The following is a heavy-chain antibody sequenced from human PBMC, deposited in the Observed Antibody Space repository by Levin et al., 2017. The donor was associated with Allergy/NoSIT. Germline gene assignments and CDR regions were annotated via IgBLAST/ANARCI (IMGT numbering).Heavy chain of an antibody. CDR1: GGSISSGGYS. CDR2: IYHGGST. V-gene: IGHV4-30-2*01. Sequence: SETLSLTCAVSGGSISSGGYSWSWIRQPPGKGLEWIGYIYHGGSTSYDPSLKSRVTMSVDRSKNQFSLKLRSVTAADTAVYYCARGPHDFRGESDGFDIWGQGTMVTVSS. CDR3: ARGPHDFRGESDGFDI. J-gene: IGHJ3*02. D-gene: IGHD2-21*02.